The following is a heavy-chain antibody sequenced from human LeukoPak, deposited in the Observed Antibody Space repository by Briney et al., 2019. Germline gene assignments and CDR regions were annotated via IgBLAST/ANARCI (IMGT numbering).Heavy chain of an antibody. CDR3: ALTNYDILTGHSYPHDDAFDI. CDR2: IIPIFGTA. V-gene: IGHV1-69*13. CDR1: GGTFSSYA. D-gene: IGHD3-9*01. Sequence: VASVKVSCKASGGTFSSYAISWVRQAPGQGLEWMGGIIPIFGTANYAQKFQGRVTITADESTSTAYMELSSLRAEDTAVYYCALTNYDILTGHSYPHDDAFDIWGQGTMVTVSS. J-gene: IGHJ3*02.